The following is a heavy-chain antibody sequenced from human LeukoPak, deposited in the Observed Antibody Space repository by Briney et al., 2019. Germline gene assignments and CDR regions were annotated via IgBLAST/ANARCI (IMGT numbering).Heavy chain of an antibody. CDR3: ARDPYSGSYGNYYYYFMDV. CDR2: ISSNGDST. Sequence: GGSLRLSCAASGFTFSSYSMHWVRQAPGKGLEYVSAISSNGDSTYYANSVKGRFTISRDNSKNTLYLQMGSLRAEDMAVYYCARDPYSGSYGNYYYYFMDVWGKGTTVTISS. CDR1: GFTFSSYS. V-gene: IGHV3-64*01. D-gene: IGHD1-26*01. J-gene: IGHJ6*03.